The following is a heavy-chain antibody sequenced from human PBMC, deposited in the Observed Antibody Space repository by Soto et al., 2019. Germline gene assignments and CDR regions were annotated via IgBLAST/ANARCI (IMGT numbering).Heavy chain of an antibody. CDR1: GGSISSTGFYY. CDR3: ARSWATGGCCANWFDA. Sequence: QVQLQESGPGLVKPSQTLSLTCSVSGGSISSTGFYYWSWIRQHRGKGPEWVGYIYYSGATYYNPYLVSRLTILVDTSKNHSSQKLSSVTAEDAAVYYCARSWATGGCCANWFDAWGQGTMVIVSS. V-gene: IGHV4-31*03. D-gene: IGHD2-15*01. J-gene: IGHJ5*02. CDR2: IYYSGAT.